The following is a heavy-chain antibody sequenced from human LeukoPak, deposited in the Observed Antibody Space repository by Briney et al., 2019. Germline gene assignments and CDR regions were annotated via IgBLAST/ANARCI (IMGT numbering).Heavy chain of an antibody. CDR1: GGSISSGGYY. J-gene: IGHJ4*02. V-gene: IGHV4-31*03. D-gene: IGHD3-22*01. CDR3: ARTYTDYYDSSGYSKRGYFDY. CDR2: IYYSGST. Sequence: SETLSLTCTVSGGSISSGGYYWSWIRQHPGKGLEWIGYIYYSGSTYYNPSLKSRVTISVDTSKNQFSPKLSSVTAADTAVYYCARTYTDYYDSSGYSKRGYFDYWGQGTLVTVSS.